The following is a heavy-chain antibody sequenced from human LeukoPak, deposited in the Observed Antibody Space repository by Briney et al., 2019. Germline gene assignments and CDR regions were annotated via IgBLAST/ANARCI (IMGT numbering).Heavy chain of an antibody. Sequence: GGSLRLSCSASGFIVSNNYINWVRQAPGKGLEWVSVIYSGGSTYYADSVKGRFTISRDSSKNTLYLQMNSLRVEDTAVYYCARFPGIANVFYYGMDVWGQGTTVTVSS. D-gene: IGHD6-13*01. CDR2: IYSGGST. CDR1: GFIVSNNY. V-gene: IGHV3-66*01. CDR3: ARFPGIANVFYYGMDV. J-gene: IGHJ6*02.